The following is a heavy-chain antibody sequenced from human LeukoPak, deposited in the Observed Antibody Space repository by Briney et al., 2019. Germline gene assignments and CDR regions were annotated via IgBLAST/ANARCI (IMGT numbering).Heavy chain of an antibody. J-gene: IGHJ4*02. D-gene: IGHD5-18*01. CDR1: GGSFSGYY. CDR3: ARGVAPIDTVFDY. Sequence: SETLSLTCAVYGGSFSGYYWSWIRQPPGKGLEWIGEINHSGSTNYNPSLKSRVTISVDTSKNQFSLKLSSVTAADTAVYYCARGVAPIDTVFDYWGQGTLVTVSS. V-gene: IGHV4-34*01. CDR2: INHSGST.